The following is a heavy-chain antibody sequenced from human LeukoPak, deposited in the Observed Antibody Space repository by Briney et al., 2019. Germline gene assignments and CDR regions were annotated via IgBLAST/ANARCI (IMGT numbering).Heavy chain of an antibody. CDR3: ARDWVRAQNYYYYMDV. D-gene: IGHD3-10*01. Sequence: ASVKVSCKASGYTFTGYYMHWVRQAPGQGLEWMGWINPNSGGTYYAQKFQGRVTMTRDTSISTAYMELSRLRSDDTAVYYCARDWVRAQNYYYYMDVWGKGTTVTISS. J-gene: IGHJ6*03. CDR1: GYTFTGYY. V-gene: IGHV1-2*02. CDR2: INPNSGGT.